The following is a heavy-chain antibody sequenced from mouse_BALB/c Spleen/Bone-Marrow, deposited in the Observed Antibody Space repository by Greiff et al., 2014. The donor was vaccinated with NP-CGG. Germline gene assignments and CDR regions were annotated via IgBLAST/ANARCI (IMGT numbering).Heavy chain of an antibody. J-gene: IGHJ4*01. CDR1: GFTFSDFY. V-gene: IGHV7-1*02. Sequence: VQLKDSGGGLVQPGGSLRLSCAPSGFTFSDFYMEWVRQPPGKRLEWIAASRNKANDYTTEYSASVKGRFIVSRDTSQSILYPQMNALRAEDTAIYYCARDPRWLLAMDYWGQGTSVTVSS. CDR2: SRNKANDYTT. CDR3: ARDPRWLLAMDY. D-gene: IGHD2-3*01.